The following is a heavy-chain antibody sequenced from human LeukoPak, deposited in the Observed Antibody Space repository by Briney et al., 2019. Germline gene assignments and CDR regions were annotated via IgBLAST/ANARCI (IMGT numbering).Heavy chain of an antibody. CDR3: ARHTGGYTYGLVY. V-gene: IGHV4-38-2*01. CDR2: IYHSGST. D-gene: IGHD5-18*01. CDR1: GYSISSGYY. J-gene: IGHJ4*02. Sequence: PSETLSLTCAVSGYSISSGYYWGWIRQPPGKGLEWIGTIYHSGSTYYDPSLKSRVTISVDTSKNQFSLNLSSVTAADTALYYCARHTGGYTYGLVYWGQGTLVTVSS.